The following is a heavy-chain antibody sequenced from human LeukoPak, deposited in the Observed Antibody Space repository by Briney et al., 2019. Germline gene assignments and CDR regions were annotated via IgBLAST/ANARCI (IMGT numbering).Heavy chain of an antibody. CDR2: ISGSGGST. D-gene: IGHD3-16*01. CDR3: ARAEGVDLYFDY. CDR1: GFTFSSYA. Sequence: GGSLRLSCAASGFTFSSYAMSWVRQAPGKGLEWVSAISGSGGSTYCADSVKGRFTISRDNSKNTLYLQMNNLGIEDTAVYFCARAEGVDLYFDYWGQGTPVTVSS. V-gene: IGHV3-23*01. J-gene: IGHJ4*02.